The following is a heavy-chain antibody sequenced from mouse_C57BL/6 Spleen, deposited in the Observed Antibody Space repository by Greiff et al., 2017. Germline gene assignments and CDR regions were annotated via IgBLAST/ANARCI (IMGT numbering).Heavy chain of an antibody. J-gene: IGHJ2*01. V-gene: IGHV14-4*01. CDR1: CFNIKDDY. CDR3: TTLRN. Sequence: EVKLVESGAELVRPGASVKLSCTASCFNIKDDYMHWVKQRPEQGLEWIGWVDPENGDTKYASKFQGKATLTAVTSSNTAYLQLSSLPSEDTAVYYCTTLRNWGQGTTLTVSS. CDR2: VDPENGDT.